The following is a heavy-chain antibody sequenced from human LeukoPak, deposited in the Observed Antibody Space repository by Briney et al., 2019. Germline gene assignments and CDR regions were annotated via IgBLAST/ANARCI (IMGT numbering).Heavy chain of an antibody. CDR3: AKNYYYDSSGHSSFSPITPQASDI. J-gene: IGHJ3*02. Sequence: ASVKVSCKASGYTFSHYGISWVRQAPGQGLEWMGWISVNSGNTKYSQKFQDRVSLTTDTSTSTAYMELTRLTSDDSAMYYCAKNYYYDSSGHSSFSPITPQASDIWGQGTMVTVSS. V-gene: IGHV1-18*01. CDR2: ISVNSGNT. D-gene: IGHD3-22*01. CDR1: GYTFSHYG.